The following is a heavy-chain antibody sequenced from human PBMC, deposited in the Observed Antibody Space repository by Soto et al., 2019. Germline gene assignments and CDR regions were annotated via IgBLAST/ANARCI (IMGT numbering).Heavy chain of an antibody. CDR1: GASLGGFH. D-gene: IGHD3-16*01. J-gene: IGHJ3*02. Sequence: SETLSLTCAIYGASLGGFHWTWLRQAPGKGLEWIGELIHGGSTNYNPSLKSRVSFSLDTSKNQFSLHLMSVTAADTAVYYCARSPLGYDYVRQTWREVGDSFDIWGRVTIFTVSS. CDR2: LIHGGST. V-gene: IGHV4-34*12. CDR3: ARSPLGYDYVRQTWREVGDSFDI.